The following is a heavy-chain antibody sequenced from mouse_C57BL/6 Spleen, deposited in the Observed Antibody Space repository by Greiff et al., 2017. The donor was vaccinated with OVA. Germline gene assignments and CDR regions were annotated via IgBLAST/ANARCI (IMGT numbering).Heavy chain of an antibody. Sequence: EVQLVESGPELVKPGASVKMSCKASGYTFTDYNMHWVKQSHGKSLEWIGYINPNNGGTSYNQKFKGKATLTVNKSSSTAYMELRSLTSEDSAVYYCATYDGYSWFAYWGQGTLVTVSA. CDR3: ATYDGYSWFAY. V-gene: IGHV1-22*01. J-gene: IGHJ3*01. CDR2: INPNNGGT. D-gene: IGHD2-3*01. CDR1: GYTFTDYN.